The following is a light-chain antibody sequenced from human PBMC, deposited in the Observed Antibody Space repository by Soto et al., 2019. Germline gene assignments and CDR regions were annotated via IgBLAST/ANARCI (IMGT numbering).Light chain of an antibody. Sequence: QSVLTQPASVSGSPGQSITISCTGTSSDVGGYNYVSWYQHHPGKAPKLMISEVTNRPSGVSNRFSGSKSGNTASLTISGLQAEDEADYYCSSYASCSPYVFGTGTKLTVL. CDR1: SSDVGGYNY. CDR2: EVT. CDR3: SSYASCSPYV. J-gene: IGLJ1*01. V-gene: IGLV2-14*01.